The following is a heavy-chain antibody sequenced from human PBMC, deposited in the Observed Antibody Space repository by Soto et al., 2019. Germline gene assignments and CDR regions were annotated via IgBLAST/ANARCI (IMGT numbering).Heavy chain of an antibody. Sequence: EVQLLESGGGLVQPGGSLRLSCAASGFTFSSYAMSWVRQAPGKGREWVSAISGSGGSTYYADSVKGRFTISRDNSKNTLYLQMNSPRAEDTAVYYCAKDGGHCSGGSCPYWYFDLWGRGTLVTVSS. V-gene: IGHV3-23*01. J-gene: IGHJ2*01. D-gene: IGHD2-15*01. CDR2: ISGSGGST. CDR1: GFTFSSYA. CDR3: AKDGGHCSGGSCPYWYFDL.